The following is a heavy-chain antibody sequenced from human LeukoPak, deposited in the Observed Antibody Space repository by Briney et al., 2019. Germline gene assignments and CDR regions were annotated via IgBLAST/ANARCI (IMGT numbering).Heavy chain of an antibody. D-gene: IGHD3-22*01. CDR2: IIPIFGTA. Sequence: GASVKVSCKASGGTFSYCTISWVRQAPGQGLEWMGRIIPIFGTADYAQKFQGRVSMTTDESTSTAYMELSSLRYEDTAVYYCAREPVPRSSGLDYWGQGTLVTVSS. V-gene: IGHV1-69*05. J-gene: IGHJ4*02. CDR3: AREPVPRSSGLDY. CDR1: GGTFSYCT.